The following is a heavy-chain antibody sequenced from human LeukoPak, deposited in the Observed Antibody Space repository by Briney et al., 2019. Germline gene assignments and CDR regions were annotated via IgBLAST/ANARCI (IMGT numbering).Heavy chain of an antibody. J-gene: IGHJ4*02. V-gene: IGHV4-34*01. Sequence: SETLSLTCAVYGGSFSGYYWSWIRQPPGKGLEWIGEINHSGSTNYNPSLKSRVTISVDTSKNQFSLKLSSVTAADTAVYYCARDSRYDYVSSFDYWGQGTLVTVPS. CDR2: INHSGST. CDR1: GGSFSGYY. D-gene: IGHD3-16*01. CDR3: ARDSRYDYVSSFDY.